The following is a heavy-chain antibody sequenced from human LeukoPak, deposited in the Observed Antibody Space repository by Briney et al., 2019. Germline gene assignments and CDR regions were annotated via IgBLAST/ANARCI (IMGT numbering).Heavy chain of an antibody. CDR3: ARYSSSWYPFDY. Sequence: SETLSLTCTVSGGSISSYYWSWIRQPPGKGLEWIGYIYYSGSTNYNPSLKSRVTISVDTSKNQFSLNLSSVTAADTAVYYCARYSSSWYPFDYWGQGTLVTVSS. D-gene: IGHD6-13*01. CDR2: IYYSGST. J-gene: IGHJ4*02. V-gene: IGHV4-59*01. CDR1: GGSISSYY.